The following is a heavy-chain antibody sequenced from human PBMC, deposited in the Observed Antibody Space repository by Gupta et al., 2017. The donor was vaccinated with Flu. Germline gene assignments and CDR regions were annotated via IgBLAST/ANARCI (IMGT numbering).Heavy chain of an antibody. D-gene: IGHD3-9*01. CDR1: GFTFRDAA. V-gene: IGHV3-73*02. J-gene: IGHJ5*02. Sequence: EVQLVESGGGWAYTGGSLNLPCAPSGFTFRDAAMHWFLPTTGNGLGWVGRIRSKANGDATAYDASVNGRLTISRDDSKNTAYLQMNSLKTEDTAVYYCTRHGVDILRYFEAWGQGTLVTVSS. CDR2: IRSKANGDAT. CDR3: TRHGVDILRYFEA.